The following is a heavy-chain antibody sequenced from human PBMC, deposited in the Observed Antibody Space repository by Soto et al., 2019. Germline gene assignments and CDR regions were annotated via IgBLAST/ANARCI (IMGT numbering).Heavy chain of an antibody. CDR3: ARVVPGAEAWFGP. CDR2: IIPIFGKA. J-gene: IGHJ5*02. D-gene: IGHD2-2*01. V-gene: IGHV1-69*01. Sequence: QVQLVQSGAEVKKPGSSVKVSCKASGGTFSNYPITWVRRAPGQGLEWLGGIIPIFGKADYTQKFQGRVTITADEPTSTAYMELRSLRSDDTAVYYCARVVPGAEAWFGPWGQGTLVTVSS. CDR1: GGTFSNYP.